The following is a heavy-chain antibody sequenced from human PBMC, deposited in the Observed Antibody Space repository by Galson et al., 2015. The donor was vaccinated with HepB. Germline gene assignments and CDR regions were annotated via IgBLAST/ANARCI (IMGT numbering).Heavy chain of an antibody. CDR2: ISSSSSTI. V-gene: IGHV3-48*02. D-gene: IGHD5-12*01. Sequence: SLRLSCAASGFTFSYYNMDWVRQAPGKGLEWVSYISSSSSTIYYAESVKGRFTISRDNANNSLYLQMNSLRDEDTAFYYCARDNMVAGAVDIWGQGTMVTVSS. CDR3: ARDNMVAGAVDI. J-gene: IGHJ3*02. CDR1: GFTFSYYN.